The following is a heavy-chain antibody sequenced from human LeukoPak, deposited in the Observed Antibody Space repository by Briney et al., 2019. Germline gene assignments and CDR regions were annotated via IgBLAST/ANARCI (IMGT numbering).Heavy chain of an antibody. J-gene: IGHJ4*02. Sequence: GGSLRLSCAASGFTFSSYEMNWVRQAPGKGLEWVSYISSSGSTIYYADSVKGRFTISRDNAKNSLYLQMNSLRAEDTAVYYCARAAQYLLPVQIVFEYYFDYWGQGTLVTVSS. V-gene: IGHV3-48*03. CDR1: GFTFSSYE. D-gene: IGHD2-2*01. CDR3: ARAAQYLLPVQIVFEYYFDY. CDR2: ISSSGSTI.